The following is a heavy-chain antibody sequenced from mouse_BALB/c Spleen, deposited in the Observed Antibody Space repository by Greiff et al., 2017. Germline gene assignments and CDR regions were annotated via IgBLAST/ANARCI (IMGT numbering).Heavy chain of an antibody. CDR1: GFSLTSYG. D-gene: IGHD2-4*01. J-gene: IGHJ4*01. Sequence: VKLMESGPGLVQPSQSLSITCTVSGFSLTSYGVHWVRQSPGKGLEWLGVIWSGGSTDYNAAFISRLSISKDNSKSQVFFKMNSLQADDTAIYYCARKRIYYDYDAGYAMDYWGQGTSVTVSS. V-gene: IGHV2-4-1*01. CDR3: ARKRIYYDYDAGYAMDY. CDR2: IWSGGST.